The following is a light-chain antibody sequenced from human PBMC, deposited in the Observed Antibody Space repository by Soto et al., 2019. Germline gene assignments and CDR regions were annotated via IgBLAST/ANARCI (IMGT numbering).Light chain of an antibody. V-gene: IGLV1-47*01. CDR3: AAWDDSLSGQV. CDR1: SSNIGSNY. CDR2: RNN. J-gene: IGLJ1*01. Sequence: QSALAQPPSASGTPGQRVTISCSGSSSNIGSNYVYWYQQLPGTAPKLLIYRNNQRPSGVPDRFSGSKSGTSASLAISGLRSEDEADYYCAAWDDSLSGQVFGTGNKVTVL.